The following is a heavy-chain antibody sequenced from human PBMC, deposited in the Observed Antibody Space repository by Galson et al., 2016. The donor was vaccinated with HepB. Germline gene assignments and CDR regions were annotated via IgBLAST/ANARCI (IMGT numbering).Heavy chain of an antibody. CDR3: ARGGLILYYFDQ. CDR1: GGSFSNFA. CDR2: IIHMFGTK. J-gene: IGHJ4*02. Sequence: SVKVSCKAPGGSFSNFAISWVRQAPGQGLEWMGGIIHMFGTKNYAQKFQGRVTVSADESTSTVYMELNSLKSADTAIYYCARGGLILYYFDQWGPGTLVTVSS. V-gene: IGHV1-69*13. D-gene: IGHD2-21*01.